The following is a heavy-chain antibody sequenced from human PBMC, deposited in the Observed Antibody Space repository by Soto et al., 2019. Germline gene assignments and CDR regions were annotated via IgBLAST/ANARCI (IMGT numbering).Heavy chain of an antibody. Sequence: SETLSLTCTVSGGSISSYYWSWIRQPPGKGLEWIGYIYYSGSTNYNPSLKSRVTISVDTSKNQFSLKLTSVTAADTAMYYCARPQFSGTYHDTFNIWGQGTMVTVSS. CDR3: ARPQFSGTYHDTFNI. J-gene: IGHJ3*02. CDR2: IYYSGST. V-gene: IGHV4-59*08. CDR1: GGSISSYY. D-gene: IGHD1-26*01.